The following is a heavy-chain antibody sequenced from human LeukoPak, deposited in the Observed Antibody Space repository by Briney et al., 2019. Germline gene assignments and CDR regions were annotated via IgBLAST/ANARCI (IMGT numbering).Heavy chain of an antibody. V-gene: IGHV4-59*08. J-gene: IGHJ4*02. CDR1: GGSISSYY. CDR2: IYYSGST. Sequence: SETLSLTCTVSGGSISSYYWSWIRQPPGKGLEWIGYIYYSGSTNYNPSLKSRVTISVDTSKNQFSLKLSSVTAADTAVYYCARQHPLAAAVDYWGQGTLVTVSS. CDR3: ARQHPLAAAVDY. D-gene: IGHD6-13*01.